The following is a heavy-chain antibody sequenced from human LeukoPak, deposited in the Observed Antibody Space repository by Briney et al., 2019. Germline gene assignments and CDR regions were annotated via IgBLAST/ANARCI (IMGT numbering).Heavy chain of an antibody. CDR2: INHSGST. CDR1: GGSFSDYY. CDR3: AREKALYDILTGYQKTNWFDP. V-gene: IGHV4-34*01. Sequence: SETLSLTCAVYGGSFSDYYWNWIRQPPGKGLEWIGEINHSGSTNYNPSLKSRVTISVDTSKNQFSLKLSSVTAADTAVYYCAREKALYDILTGYQKTNWFDPWGQGTLVTVSS. D-gene: IGHD3-9*01. J-gene: IGHJ5*02.